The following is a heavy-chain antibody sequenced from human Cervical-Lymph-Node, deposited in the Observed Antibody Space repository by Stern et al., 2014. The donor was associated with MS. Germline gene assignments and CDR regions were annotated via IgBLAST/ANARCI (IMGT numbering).Heavy chain of an antibody. D-gene: IGHD1-26*01. CDR3: AKGSSGSYIRGRLGYLES. CDR2: ITWDRVTI. Sequence: VQLVESGGGLVQPGRSLRLSCDASGFNFDDYAMHWVRQAPGKGLEWVSSITWDRVTIHYADSVKGRFTISRGTAKVFLQMNSLRPDDTAFYYCAKGSSGSYIRGRLGYLESWGQGTLVTVSS. V-gene: IGHV3-9*01. J-gene: IGHJ5*02. CDR1: GFNFDDYA.